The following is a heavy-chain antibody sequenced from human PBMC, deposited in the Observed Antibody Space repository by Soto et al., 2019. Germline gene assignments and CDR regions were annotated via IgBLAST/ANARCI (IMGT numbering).Heavy chain of an antibody. Sequence: PGESLRISCKGSGYSFTSYWIGWVRQMPGKVLEWMGIIFPGDSDTRYSPSFQGQVTISADKSISTAYLQWSSLKASDTAMYYCARHKNAVLTTVIGKYYYYYYMDVWGKGTTVTVSS. CDR1: GYSFTSYW. V-gene: IGHV5-51*01. CDR2: IFPGDSDT. CDR3: ARHKNAVLTTVIGKYYYYYYMDV. J-gene: IGHJ6*03. D-gene: IGHD4-4*01.